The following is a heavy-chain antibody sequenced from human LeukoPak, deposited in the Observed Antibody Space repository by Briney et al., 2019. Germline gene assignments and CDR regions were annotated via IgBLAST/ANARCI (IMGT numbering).Heavy chain of an antibody. V-gene: IGHV4-39*01. J-gene: IGHJ5*02. CDR1: GGSISSTGYF. CDR3: ARVRVRGVMTRFDP. CDR2: IHYSGST. D-gene: IGHD3-10*01. Sequence: PSETLSLTCTVSGGSISSTGYFWGWFRQPPGKGLEWIGSIHYSGSTYYNPSLKSRITVSVDTSKNQFSLKLSSVTAADTAVYYCARVRVRGVMTRFDPWGQGTLVTVSS.